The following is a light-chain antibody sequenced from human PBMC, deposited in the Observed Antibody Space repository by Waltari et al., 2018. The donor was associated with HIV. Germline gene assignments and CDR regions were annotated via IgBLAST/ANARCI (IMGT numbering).Light chain of an antibody. CDR3: YSTDSSGNHVV. Sequence: SYELTQPPSVSVSPGQTARIPCSGDALPKKYAYWYQQKSGQAPVLVIYEDSKRPSGIPERFSGSSSGTMATWTISGAQVEDEADYYCYSTDSSGNHVVFGGGTKLTVL. CDR1: ALPKKY. CDR2: EDS. J-gene: IGLJ2*01. V-gene: IGLV3-10*01.